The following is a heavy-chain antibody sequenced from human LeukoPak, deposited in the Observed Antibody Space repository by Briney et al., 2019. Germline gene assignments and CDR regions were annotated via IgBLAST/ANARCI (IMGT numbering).Heavy chain of an antibody. CDR3: ARGLGYALHYYYYYYMDV. CDR1: GGSFSGYY. Sequence: SGTLSLTCAVYGGSFSGYYWSWIRQPPGKGLEWIGEINHSGSTNYNPSLKSRVTISVDTSKNQFSLKLSSVTAADTAVYYCARGLGYALHYYYYYYMDVWGKGTTVTVSS. V-gene: IGHV4-34*01. CDR2: INHSGST. J-gene: IGHJ6*03. D-gene: IGHD5-12*01.